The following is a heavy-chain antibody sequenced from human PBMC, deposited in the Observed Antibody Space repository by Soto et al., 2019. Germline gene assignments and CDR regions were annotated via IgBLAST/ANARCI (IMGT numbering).Heavy chain of an antibody. CDR1: GFTFSSYA. CDR2: ISGSGGST. V-gene: IGHV3-23*04. D-gene: IGHD3-3*01. CDR3: AKYRALRFLEWLALGYYFDY. Sequence: EVQLVESGGGLVQPGRSLRLSCAASGFTFSSYAMSWVRQAPGKGLEWVSAISGSGGSTYYADSVKGRFTISRDNSKNTLYLQMNRLRAEDTAVYYCAKYRALRFLEWLALGYYFDYWGQGTLVTVSS. J-gene: IGHJ4*02.